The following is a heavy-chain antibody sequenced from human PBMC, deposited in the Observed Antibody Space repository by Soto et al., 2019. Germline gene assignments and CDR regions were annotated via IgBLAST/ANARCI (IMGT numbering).Heavy chain of an antibody. Sequence: SLRLSCAASGFTFSSYSMNWVRQAPGKGLEWVSSISSSSSYIYYADSVKGRFTISRDNAKNSLYLQMNSLRAEDTAVYYCASLLEYQKYLAALTSDHYYYYGMDVWGQGTTVTVSS. CDR2: ISSSSSYI. V-gene: IGHV3-21*01. CDR1: GFTFSSYS. D-gene: IGHD6-6*01. CDR3: ASLLEYQKYLAALTSDHYYYYGMDV. J-gene: IGHJ6*02.